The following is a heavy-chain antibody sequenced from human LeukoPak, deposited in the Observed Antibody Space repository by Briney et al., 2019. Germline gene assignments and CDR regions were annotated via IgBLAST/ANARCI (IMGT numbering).Heavy chain of an antibody. V-gene: IGHV4-59*08. CDR3: ARSVSYYERSGYYKEFFQ. Sequence: SETLSLTCTVSGGSISSYCWSWIRQPPGKGLEWIGYIYYSGSTNYNPSLKSRVTISVDTSKNQFSLKLSSVTAVDSAVEHCARSVSYYERSGYYKEFFQ. J-gene: IGHJ1*01. D-gene: IGHD3-22*01. CDR2: IYYSGST. CDR1: GGSISSYC.